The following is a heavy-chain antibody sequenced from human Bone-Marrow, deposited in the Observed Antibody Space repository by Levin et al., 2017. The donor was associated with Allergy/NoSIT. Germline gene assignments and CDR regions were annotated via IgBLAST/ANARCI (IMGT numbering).Heavy chain of an antibody. V-gene: IGHV3-74*01. CDR1: GFTFSNYW. D-gene: IGHD2-2*01. J-gene: IGHJ5*01. CDR3: ARGGCSSTSCLDS. Sequence: GESLKISCAASGFTFSNYWMHWVRQAPGKGLVWVSRINSDGSNTNYADSVKGRFTISRDNAKNTLYLQMNSLRAEDTAVYYCARGGCSSTSCLDSWGQGTLVTVSP. CDR2: INSDGSNT.